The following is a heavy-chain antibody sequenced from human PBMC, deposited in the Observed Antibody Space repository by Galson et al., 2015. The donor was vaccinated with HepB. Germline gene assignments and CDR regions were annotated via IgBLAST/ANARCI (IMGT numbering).Heavy chain of an antibody. D-gene: IGHD3/OR15-3a*01. CDR3: AGRVGLKY. CDR2: ISNTGDTR. Sequence: SLRLSCAAAGFPFGDSYMSWFRQAPGKGLKWVPYISNTGDTRYYADSVKGRFTISRDNTENSLYLQMNYLGVEDTAVYYCAGRVGLKYWGQGTLVTVSS. J-gene: IGHJ4*02. V-gene: IGHV3-11*01. CDR1: GFPFGDSY.